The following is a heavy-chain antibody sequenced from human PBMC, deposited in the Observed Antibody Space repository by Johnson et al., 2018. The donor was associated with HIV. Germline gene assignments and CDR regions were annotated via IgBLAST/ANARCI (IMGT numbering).Heavy chain of an antibody. CDR1: GFTFSSYA. J-gene: IGHJ3*02. CDR2: ISYDGSNK. D-gene: IGHD4-23*01. Sequence: VQLVESGGGVVQPGRSLRLSCAASGFTFSSYAMHWVRQAPGKGLEWVAVISYDGSNKYYADSVKGRFTISRDNSKNTLYLQMNSLRAEDTAVYYCARDIRDYGGNPAFSFDIWGQGTMVTFSS. CDR3: ARDIRDYGGNPAFSFDI. V-gene: IGHV3-30-3*01.